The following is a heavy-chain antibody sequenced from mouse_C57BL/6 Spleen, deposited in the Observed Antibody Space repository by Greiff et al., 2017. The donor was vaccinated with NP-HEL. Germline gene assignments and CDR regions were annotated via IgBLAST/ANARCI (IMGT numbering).Heavy chain of an antibody. CDR3: ARDCPYYGSSYFDY. Sequence: EVKLMESGGGLVKPGGSLKLSCAASGFTFSSYAMSWVRQTPEKRLEWVATISDGGSYTYYPDNVKGRFTISRDNAKNNLYLQMSHLKSEDTAMYYCARDCPYYGSSYFDYWGQGTTLTVSS. CDR2: ISDGGSYT. D-gene: IGHD1-1*01. CDR1: GFTFSSYA. V-gene: IGHV5-4*01. J-gene: IGHJ2*01.